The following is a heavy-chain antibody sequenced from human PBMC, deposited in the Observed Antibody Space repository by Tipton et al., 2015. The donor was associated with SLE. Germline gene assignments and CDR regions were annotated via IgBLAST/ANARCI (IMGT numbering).Heavy chain of an antibody. CDR3: ARHGVWFDP. CDR2: IYYSGST. Sequence: LRLSCTVSGGSISSYYWSWIRQPPGKGLEWIGYIYYSGSTNYNPSLKSRVTISVDTSKNQFSLKLSSVTAADTAVYYCARHGVWFDPWGQGTLVTVSS. V-gene: IGHV4-59*08. D-gene: IGHD3-16*01. CDR1: GGSISSYY. J-gene: IGHJ5*02.